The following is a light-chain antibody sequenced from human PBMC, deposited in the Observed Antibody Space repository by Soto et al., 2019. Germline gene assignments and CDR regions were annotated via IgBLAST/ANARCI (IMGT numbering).Light chain of an antibody. CDR3: QQSYSTPSIT. Sequence: DIQMISSPSSLSASEGDRVTITCRASQSISSYLNWYQQKPGKAPKLLIYASSSLQSGVPSRFSGSGSGTDFTLTISSLQPEDFATYYCQQSYSTPSITFGQGTRLEIK. J-gene: IGKJ5*01. CDR2: ASS. CDR1: QSISSY. V-gene: IGKV1-39*01.